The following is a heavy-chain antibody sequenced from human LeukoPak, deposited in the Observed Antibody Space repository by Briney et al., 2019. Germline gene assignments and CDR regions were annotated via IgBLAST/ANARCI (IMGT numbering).Heavy chain of an antibody. D-gene: IGHD3-22*01. CDR2: ISSSSSTI. Sequence: GGSLRLSCAASGFTFSSYSMNWVRQAPGKGLEWVSYISSSSSTIYYADSVKGRFTISRDNSKNTLYLQMNSLRAEDTAVYYCASTYYYDSSGYFYWPGYFDLWGRGTLVTVSS. CDR3: ASTYYYDSSGYFYWPGYFDL. V-gene: IGHV3-48*01. CDR1: GFTFSSYS. J-gene: IGHJ2*01.